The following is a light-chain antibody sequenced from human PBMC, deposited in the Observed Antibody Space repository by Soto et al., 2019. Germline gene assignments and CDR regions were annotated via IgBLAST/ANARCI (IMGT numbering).Light chain of an antibody. J-gene: IGKJ4*02. CDR2: GAY. CDR1: QSVSKNY. CDR3: LQHGTTGT. V-gene: IGKV3-20*01. Sequence: NGMTISPCTXWLSRAEIATLPCRASQSVSKNYLAWYKQKTRTXPXXLIYGAYNTATGTPNRITGSGSGTDFTLTISRPEPEGFAVYYCLQHGTTGTFGDGTQVDI.